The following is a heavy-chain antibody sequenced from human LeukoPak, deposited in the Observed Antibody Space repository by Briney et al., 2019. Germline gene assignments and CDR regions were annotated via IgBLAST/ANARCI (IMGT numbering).Heavy chain of an antibody. V-gene: IGHV3-7*01. CDR2: IKQDGSEK. CDR3: ARDSIGDFDY. CDR1: GCTFSSYW. J-gene: IGHJ4*02. Sequence: GGSLRLSCAASGCTFSSYWMSWVRQAPGKGLEWVANIKQDGSEKYYVDSVKGRFTISRDNAKNSLYLQMNSLRAEDTAVYYCARDSIGDFDYWGQGTLVTVSS. D-gene: IGHD6-25*01.